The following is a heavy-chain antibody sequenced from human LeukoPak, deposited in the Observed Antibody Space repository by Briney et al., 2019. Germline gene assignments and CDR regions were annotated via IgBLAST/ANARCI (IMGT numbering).Heavy chain of an antibody. D-gene: IGHD6-19*01. J-gene: IGHJ4*02. CDR3: AIAVGGVDPFDS. Sequence: ASVKVSCKASGYTFTSYGISWVRQAPGQGLEWMGWISAYNGNTNYAQKLQGRVTMTTDTSTSTAYMELSSLRSEDSALYYCAIAVGGVDPFDSWGQGTLVTVSS. CDR1: GYTFTSYG. CDR2: ISAYNGNT. V-gene: IGHV1-18*01.